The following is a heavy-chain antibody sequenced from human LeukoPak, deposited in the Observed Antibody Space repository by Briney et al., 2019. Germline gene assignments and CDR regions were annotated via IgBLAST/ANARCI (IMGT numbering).Heavy chain of an antibody. CDR3: ARDLRGHRITILGVTDNWFDP. CDR2: IYTSGST. D-gene: IGHD3-3*01. Sequence: PSETLSLTCTVSGGSISSYYWSWIRQPAGKGLEWIGRIYTSGSTNYSPSLKSRVAMSVDTSKNQFSLKLSSVTAADTAVYYCARDLRGHRITILGVTDNWFDPWGQGTLVTVSS. CDR1: GGSISSYY. J-gene: IGHJ5*02. V-gene: IGHV4-4*07.